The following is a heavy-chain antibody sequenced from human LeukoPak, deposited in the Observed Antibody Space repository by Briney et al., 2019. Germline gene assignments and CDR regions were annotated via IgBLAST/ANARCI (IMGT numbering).Heavy chain of an antibody. V-gene: IGHV4-30-4*08. CDR3: ARDRGVVIPFDY. D-gene: IGHD2-2*01. CDR2: IYDSGGT. CDR1: GGTIGSGDYY. J-gene: IGHJ4*02. Sequence: KPSQTLSLTCTVSGGTIGSGDYYWNWIRQPPGKGLEWIGYIYDSGGTYYNPSLKSRVIISLDTSKNQFYLRLSSVTASDTAVYYCARDRGVVIPFDYWGQGTLVTVSS.